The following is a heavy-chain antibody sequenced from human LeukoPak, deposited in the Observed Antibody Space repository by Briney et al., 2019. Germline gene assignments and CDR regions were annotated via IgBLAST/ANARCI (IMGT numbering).Heavy chain of an antibody. V-gene: IGHV4-30-4*08. J-gene: IGHJ4*02. CDR1: GGSFSGYY. CDR2: IYYSGST. Sequence: SETLSLTCAVYGGSFSGYYWSWIRQPPGKGLEWIGYIYYSGSTYYNPSLKSRVTISVDTSKNQFSLKLSSVTAADTAVYYCARQTMIVVVIDYWGQGTLVTVSS. CDR3: ARQTMIVVVIDY. D-gene: IGHD3-22*01.